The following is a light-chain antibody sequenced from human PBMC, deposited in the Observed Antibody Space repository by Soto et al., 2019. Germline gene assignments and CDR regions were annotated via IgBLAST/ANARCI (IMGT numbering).Light chain of an antibody. CDR2: DVS. Sequence: QSALTQPASVSGSPGQSITIFCTGTISDVGGYDYVSWYQQHPGKAPKLMIYDVSNRPSGVSNRFSGSKSGNTASLTISGLQADDETDYYCSSYTTSSTYVFGTGTKVTVL. V-gene: IGLV2-14*01. CDR1: ISDVGGYDY. J-gene: IGLJ1*01. CDR3: SSYTTSSTYV.